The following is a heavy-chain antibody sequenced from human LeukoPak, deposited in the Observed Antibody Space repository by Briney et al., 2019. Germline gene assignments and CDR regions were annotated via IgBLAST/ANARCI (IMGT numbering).Heavy chain of an antibody. V-gene: IGHV3-43*01. CDR1: GFTFYDYA. Sequence: GGSLRLSCAASGFTFYDYAMHWVRHAPGKGLEWVSLISWEGDTTYYADSVRGRFTISRDNSKNSLYLQMNSLRTEDTAFYYCTRDTDYGSATNYFDYWGQGTLVSVSS. D-gene: IGHD3-10*01. J-gene: IGHJ4*02. CDR2: ISWEGDTT. CDR3: TRDTDYGSATNYFDY.